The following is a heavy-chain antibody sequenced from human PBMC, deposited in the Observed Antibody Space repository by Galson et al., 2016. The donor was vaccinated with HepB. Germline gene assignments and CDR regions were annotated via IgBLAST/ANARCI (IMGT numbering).Heavy chain of an antibody. CDR2: INNDSGYT. CDR1: GYTFTGYA. V-gene: IGHV1-3*04. Sequence: SVKVSCKASGYTFTGYAMQWVRRAPGQGLEWMGWINNDSGYTKYSQKFQGRVTITRDTSSRTAYLELSRLTSEDTAVYYCVKGPFEGGDVYWGQGTLVTVSS. CDR3: VKGPFEGGDVY. D-gene: IGHD2-21*02. J-gene: IGHJ4*02.